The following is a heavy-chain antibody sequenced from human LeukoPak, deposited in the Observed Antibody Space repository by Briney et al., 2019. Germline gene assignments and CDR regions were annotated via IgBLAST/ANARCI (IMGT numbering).Heavy chain of an antibody. CDR3: ARVYGDYVDY. D-gene: IGHD4-17*01. J-gene: IGHJ4*02. CDR2: IYTSGST. Sequence: SQTLSLTCTVSRGSLSSGSYYWSWIRQPAGTGLEWIGRIYTSGSTNYNPSLKSRVTISVDTSKNQFSLKLSSVTAADTAVYYCARVYGDYVDYWGQGTLVTVSS. V-gene: IGHV4-61*02. CDR1: RGSLSSGSYY.